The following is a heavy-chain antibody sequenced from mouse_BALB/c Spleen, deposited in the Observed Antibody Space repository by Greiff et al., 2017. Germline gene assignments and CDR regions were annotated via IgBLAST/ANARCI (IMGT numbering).Heavy chain of an antibody. CDR1: GFAFSSYD. D-gene: IGHD2-4*01. J-gene: IGHJ2*01. Sequence: EVNVVESGGGLVKPGGSLKLSCAASGFAFSSYDMSWVRQTPEKRLEWVAYISSGGGSTYYPDTVKGRFTISRDNAKNTLYLQMSSLKSEDTAMYYCARERGYDYDGGYYFDYWGQGTTLTVSS. CDR3: ARERGYDYDGGYYFDY. V-gene: IGHV5-12-1*01. CDR2: ISSGGGST.